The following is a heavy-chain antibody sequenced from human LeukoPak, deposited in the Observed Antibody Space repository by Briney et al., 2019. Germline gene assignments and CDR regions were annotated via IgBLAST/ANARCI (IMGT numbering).Heavy chain of an antibody. J-gene: IGHJ4*02. D-gene: IGHD2-2*01. CDR1: GFSLSTSGVG. V-gene: IGHV2-5*02. CDR3: VHRRGSCASFAY. Sequence: SGPTLVKPTQTLTLTCTFSGFSLSTSGVGVGWIRQPPGKALEWLAVIYWDDDKRYSPSLKSRLTITKDTSKNQVVLTMTNMDPVDTATYYCVHRRGSCASFAYWGQGTLVTVSS. CDR2: IYWDDDK.